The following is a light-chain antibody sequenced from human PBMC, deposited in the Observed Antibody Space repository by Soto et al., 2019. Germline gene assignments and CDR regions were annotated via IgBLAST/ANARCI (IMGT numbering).Light chain of an antibody. CDR3: QAWGTGGV. V-gene: IGLV4-69*01. CDR2: VTSDGSH. Sequence: QSVLTQSPSASASPGASVKLTCTLSSGHSDYAIAWHQQQPEKGPRYLMKVTSDGSHTKGDGIPDRFSGPSSGADRYLTISSLRSDDEADYYCQAWGTGGVFGGGTQLTVL. CDR1: SGHSDYA. J-gene: IGLJ3*02.